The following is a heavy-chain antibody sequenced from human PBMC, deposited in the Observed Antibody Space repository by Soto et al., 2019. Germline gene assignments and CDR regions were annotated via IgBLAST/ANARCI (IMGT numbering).Heavy chain of an antibody. CDR2: IFHSGTT. CDR1: GYSIRRGYN. CDR3: TRGVPRRLPYS. V-gene: IGHV4-38-2*01. Sequence: PSETLALTCAVSGYSIRRGYNWGWIRQPPGKGLEWIASIFHSGTTFYNPSLRSRVTISGDTSRNEFSLNLSSVTAAETAVYFCTRGVPRRLPYSWGQGTLVTVSS. D-gene: IGHD3-3*01. J-gene: IGHJ4*02.